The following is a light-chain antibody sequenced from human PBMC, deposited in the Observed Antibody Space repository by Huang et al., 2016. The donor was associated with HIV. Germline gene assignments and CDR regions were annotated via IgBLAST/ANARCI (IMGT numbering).Light chain of an antibody. Sequence: DIVMTQSPDSLAVSLGERATINCKSSQTVLYSSNNKNYLAWYQQKPGQPPKRLLYWAYTRKSGVPDRFSGSGSGTDFTLTISSLQAEDVAVYYCQQYYSDPRTFGQGTKLEIK. CDR2: WAY. CDR3: QQYYSDPRT. J-gene: IGKJ2*01. CDR1: QTVLYSSNNKNY. V-gene: IGKV4-1*01.